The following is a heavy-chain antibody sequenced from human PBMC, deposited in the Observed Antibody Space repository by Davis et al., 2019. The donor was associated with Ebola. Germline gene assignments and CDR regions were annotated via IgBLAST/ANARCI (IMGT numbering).Heavy chain of an antibody. Sequence: GESLKISCAASGFTFSSYAMSWVRQAPGKGLEWVSAISGSGGSTYYADSVKGRFTISRDNSKNTLYLQMNSLRAEDTAVYYCAKASYMVHYYYYYMDVWGKGTTVTVSS. D-gene: IGHD3-10*01. V-gene: IGHV3-23*01. CDR2: ISGSGGST. CDR1: GFTFSSYA. J-gene: IGHJ6*03. CDR3: AKASYMVHYYYYYMDV.